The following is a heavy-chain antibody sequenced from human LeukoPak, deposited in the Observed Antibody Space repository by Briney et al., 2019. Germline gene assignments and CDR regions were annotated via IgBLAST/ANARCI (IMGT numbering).Heavy chain of an antibody. V-gene: IGHV3-21*01. J-gene: IGHJ5*02. CDR2: ITRSSTST. CDR1: GFTFSSYS. Sequence: GGSLRLSCAASGFTFSSYSMNWGRQAPGKGLEWVSSITRSSTSTYYTDSVRGRFTISRDNAKNSLYLQMNSLRAEDTAVYYCARDNWNDAPGGFDPWGQGTLVTVSS. D-gene: IGHD1-20*01. CDR3: ARDNWNDAPGGFDP.